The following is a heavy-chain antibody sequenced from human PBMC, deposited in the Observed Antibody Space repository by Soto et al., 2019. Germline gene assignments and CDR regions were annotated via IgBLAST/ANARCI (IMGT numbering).Heavy chain of an antibody. Sequence: SGTLSLTCTVAGGSISSGGYYWSWIRQHPGKGLEWIGYIYYSGSTYYNPSLKSRVTISVDTSKNQFSLKLSSVTAADTAVYYLAKAYGSGRYYYGMDVCGERTTFTAS. CDR3: AKAYGSGRYYYGMDV. J-gene: IGHJ6*02. CDR1: GGSISSGGYY. CDR2: IYYSGST. D-gene: IGHD3-10*01. V-gene: IGHV4-31*03.